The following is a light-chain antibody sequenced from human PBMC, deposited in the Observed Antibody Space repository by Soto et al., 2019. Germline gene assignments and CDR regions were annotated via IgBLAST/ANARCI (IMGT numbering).Light chain of an antibody. CDR2: QAS. Sequence: DIQMTQSPSTLSASVGDRVTITCRASQSISHWLAWYQQKPGKAPTLLIFQASSLESGVPSRFSGSRPGTDLTLTISSLQPDDFATYDCQHYYDFPWTFGQGTTVEI. J-gene: IGKJ1*01. V-gene: IGKV1-5*03. CDR1: QSISHW. CDR3: QHYYDFPWT.